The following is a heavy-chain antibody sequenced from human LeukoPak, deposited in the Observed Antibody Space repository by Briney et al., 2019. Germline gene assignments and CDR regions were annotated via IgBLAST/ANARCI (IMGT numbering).Heavy chain of an antibody. V-gene: IGHV1-24*01. CDR3: ARGTTVTTGDAFDI. Sequence: ASVKVSCKVSGYTLTELSMHWVRQAPGKGLEWMGGFDPEDGETIYAQKFQGRVTMTRDMSTSTVYMELSSLRSEDTAVYYCARGTTVTTGDAFDIWGQGTMVTVSS. CDR1: GYTLTELS. D-gene: IGHD4-17*01. J-gene: IGHJ3*02. CDR2: FDPEDGET.